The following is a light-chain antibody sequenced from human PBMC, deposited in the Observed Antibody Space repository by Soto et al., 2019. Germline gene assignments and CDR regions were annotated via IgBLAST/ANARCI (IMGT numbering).Light chain of an antibody. J-gene: IGKJ5*01. Sequence: AIQMTQSPSSLSASVGDRVTITCRANQDIRNDLGWYRQKPGEAPKLLIFAASTLQSGVPSRFSGSGFGTDFTLTITSLQPEDFATYYCLQDKSYPITFGQGTRLDIK. CDR1: QDIRND. CDR2: AAS. V-gene: IGKV1-6*01. CDR3: LQDKSYPIT.